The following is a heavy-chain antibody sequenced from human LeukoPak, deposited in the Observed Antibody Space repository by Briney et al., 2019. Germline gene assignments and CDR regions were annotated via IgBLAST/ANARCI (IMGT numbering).Heavy chain of an antibody. Sequence: GGSLRLSCAASGFTFSSYGMHWVRQAPGKGLEWMAVISYDGSNKYYADSVKGRFTISRDNSKNTLYLQMNSLRAEDTAVYYCAKDLWAAAGTEGYFDLWGRGTLVTVSS. V-gene: IGHV3-30*18. D-gene: IGHD6-13*01. J-gene: IGHJ2*01. CDR3: AKDLWAAAGTEGYFDL. CDR1: GFTFSSYG. CDR2: ISYDGSNK.